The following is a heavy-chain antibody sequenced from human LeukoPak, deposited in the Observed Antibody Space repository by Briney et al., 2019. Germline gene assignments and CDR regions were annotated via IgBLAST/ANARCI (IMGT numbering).Heavy chain of an antibody. D-gene: IGHD5-12*01. Sequence: PGGSLRLSCAATGFTFSSYAMHWVRQAPGKGLEWVAVISYDGSNKYYADSVKGRFTISRDNSKNTLYLQMNSLRAEDTAVYYCARGWVERRYSGFDYWGQGTLVTVSS. CDR3: ARGWVERRYSGFDY. CDR2: ISYDGSNK. J-gene: IGHJ4*02. V-gene: IGHV3-30*04. CDR1: GFTFSSYA.